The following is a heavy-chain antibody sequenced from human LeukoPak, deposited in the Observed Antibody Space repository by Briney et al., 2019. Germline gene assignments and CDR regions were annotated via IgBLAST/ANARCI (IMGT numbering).Heavy chain of an antibody. D-gene: IGHD3-22*01. V-gene: IGHV3-11*01. CDR1: GFTFSDYY. CDR3: ARAPPSIIVVVITYDAFDI. Sequence: GGSLRPSCAASGFTFSDYYMSWIRQAPGKGLEWVSYISSSGSTIYYADSVKGRFTISRDNAKNSLYLQMNSLRAEDTAVYYCARAPPSIIVVVITYDAFDIWGQGTMVTVSS. CDR2: ISSSGSTI. J-gene: IGHJ3*02.